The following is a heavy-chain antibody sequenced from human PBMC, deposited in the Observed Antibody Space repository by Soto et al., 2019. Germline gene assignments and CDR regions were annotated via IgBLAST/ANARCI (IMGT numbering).Heavy chain of an antibody. CDR1: GYTFTSYG. Sequence: GASVKVSCNASGYTFTSYGISWVRQAPGQGLEWMGWISAYNGNTNIPQKLQGRVTMTTDTSTSTAYMELRSLRSDDTAVYYCARDIGAYCGGDCYLNYWGQGTLVTVSS. CDR2: ISAYNGNT. V-gene: IGHV1-18*01. CDR3: ARDIGAYCGGDCYLNY. J-gene: IGHJ4*02. D-gene: IGHD2-21*02.